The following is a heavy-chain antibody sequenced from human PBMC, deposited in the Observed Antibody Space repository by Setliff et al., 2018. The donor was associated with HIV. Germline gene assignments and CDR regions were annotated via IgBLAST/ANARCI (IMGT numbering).Heavy chain of an antibody. D-gene: IGHD3-3*02. CDR2: MKPSTGDT. CDR3: ARRVPHLDY. V-gene: IGHV1-8*02. Sequence: ASVKVSCKASGYTVSTADINWVRQASGPGLEWMGWMKPSTGDTGFAHKFQGRITLTRDTSMSTAYMELSGLTSDDTAVYYCARRVPHLDYWGQGTLVTVSS. CDR1: GYTVSTAD. J-gene: IGHJ4*02.